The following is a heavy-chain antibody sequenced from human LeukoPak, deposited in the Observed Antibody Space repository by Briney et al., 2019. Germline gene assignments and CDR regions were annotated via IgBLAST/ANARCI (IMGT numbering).Heavy chain of an antibody. D-gene: IGHD2-21*01. Sequence: AGSLTLSCAASGFTFSIYDMHWVRQAPGKGLEWVSGIATSGDSYYPGSVKGRFTTSRENARNSLFLQMNSLRAEDTAVYYCARGAVGDFDYWGQGTLVTVSS. CDR3: ARGAVGDFDY. V-gene: IGHV3-13*01. J-gene: IGHJ4*02. CDR1: GFTFSIYD. CDR2: IATSGDS.